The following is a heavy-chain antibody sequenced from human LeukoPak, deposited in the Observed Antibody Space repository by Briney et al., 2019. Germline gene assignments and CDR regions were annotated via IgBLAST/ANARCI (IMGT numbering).Heavy chain of an antibody. CDR1: GFTFSSYG. Sequence: GGSLRLSCAASGFTFSSYGMNWVRQAPGKGLEWVSSISSSSSYIYYADSVKGRFTISRDNAKNSLYLQMNSLRAEDTAVYYCARESVYYYDSSGYPPVAFDIWGQGTMVTVSS. CDR3: ARESVYYYDSSGYPPVAFDI. V-gene: IGHV3-21*01. CDR2: ISSSSSYI. D-gene: IGHD3-22*01. J-gene: IGHJ3*02.